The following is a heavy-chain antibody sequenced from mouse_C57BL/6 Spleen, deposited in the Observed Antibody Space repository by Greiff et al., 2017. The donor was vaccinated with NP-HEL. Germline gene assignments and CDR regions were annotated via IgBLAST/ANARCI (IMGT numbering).Heavy chain of an antibody. CDR1: GYTFTSYW. J-gene: IGHJ3*01. CDR3: ASQGVIYYYGSSPFAY. V-gene: IGHV1-53*01. CDR2: INPSNGGT. D-gene: IGHD1-1*01. Sequence: QVQLQQPGTELVKPGASVKLSCEASGYTFTSYWMHWVKQRPGQGLEWIGNINPSNGGTNYNEKFKSKATLTVDKSSSTAYMQLSSLTSEDSAVYYCASQGVIYYYGSSPFAYWGQGTLVTVSA.